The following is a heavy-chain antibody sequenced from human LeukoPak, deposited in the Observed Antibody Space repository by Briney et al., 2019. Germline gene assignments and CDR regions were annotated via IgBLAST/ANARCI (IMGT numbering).Heavy chain of an antibody. V-gene: IGHV5-51*01. CDR1: GYSFANYW. CDR3: ARRRHCSSGSCEDFDY. J-gene: IGHJ4*02. Sequence: GEPLKISCKGSGYSFANYWIGWVGQMPGKCLDWIGTIYPCDSDIRYSPSFKGQVTISADKSTTTAYLQWSSLKASDNAMYYCARRRHCSSGSCEDFDYWGQGTLVTVSS. D-gene: IGHD2-15*01. CDR2: IYPCDSDI.